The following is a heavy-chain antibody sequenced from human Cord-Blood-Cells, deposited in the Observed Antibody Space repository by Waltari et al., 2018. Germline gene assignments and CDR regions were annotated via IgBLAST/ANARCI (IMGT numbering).Heavy chain of an antibody. CDR3: ASPRHSSSWYPFDY. Sequence: QVQLVQSGTEVKKPRSSVKVACKASGGTFSSYAHSWVRHAPGQGLEWMGGIIPIFGTANYAQKFQGRVTITADKSTSTAYMELSSLRSEDTAVYYCASPRHSSSWYPFDYWGQGTLVTVSS. CDR2: IIPIFGTA. J-gene: IGHJ4*02. V-gene: IGHV1-69*06. D-gene: IGHD6-13*01. CDR1: GGTFSSYA.